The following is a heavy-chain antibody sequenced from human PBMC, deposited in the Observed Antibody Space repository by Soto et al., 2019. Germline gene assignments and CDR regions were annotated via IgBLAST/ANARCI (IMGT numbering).Heavy chain of an antibody. J-gene: IGHJ6*02. V-gene: IGHV3-33*01. CDR3: ARDYQVCSGRSIMDV. CDR1: GFTFSSYG. CDR2: IWYDGSNK. D-gene: IGHD6-19*01. Sequence: QVQLVESGGGVVQPGRSLRLSCAASGFTFSSYGMHWVRQAPGKGLEWVAVIWYDGSNKYYADSVKGRFTISRDNSKNTLYLQMNSLRAEDTAVYYCARDYQVCSGRSIMDVWGQGTTVTVSS.